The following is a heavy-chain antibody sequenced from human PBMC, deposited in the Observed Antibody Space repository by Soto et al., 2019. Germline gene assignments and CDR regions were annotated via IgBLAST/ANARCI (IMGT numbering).Heavy chain of an antibody. CDR1: GFSISSSICY. V-gene: IGHV4-39*01. D-gene: IGHD3-10*01. CDR3: ALRRYYYGSGSYYPIDY. Sequence: PSDTLSLTCPFSGFSISSSICYWGWIRQPPGKGLEWIGSIYYSGSTYYNPSLKSRVTISVDTSKNQFSLKLSSVTAADTAVYYCALRRYYYGSGSYYPIDYWGQGTLVTVSS. J-gene: IGHJ4*02. CDR2: IYYSGST.